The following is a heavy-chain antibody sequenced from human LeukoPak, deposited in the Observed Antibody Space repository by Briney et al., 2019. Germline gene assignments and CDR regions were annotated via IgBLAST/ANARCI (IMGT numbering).Heavy chain of an antibody. CDR1: GFTFSSYG. CDR2: IWYDGSNK. CDR3: ARAQYYYDSSGYYPAI. J-gene: IGHJ4*02. Sequence: GRSLRLSCAASGFTFSSYGMHWVRQAPGKGLEWVAVIWYDGSNKYYADSVKGRFTISRDNSKNTLYLQMNSLRAEDTAVYYCARAQYYYDSSGYYPAIWGQGTLVTVSS. V-gene: IGHV3-33*08. D-gene: IGHD3-22*01.